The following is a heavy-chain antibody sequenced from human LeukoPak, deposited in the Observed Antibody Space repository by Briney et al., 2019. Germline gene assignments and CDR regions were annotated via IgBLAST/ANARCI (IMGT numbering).Heavy chain of an antibody. CDR3: ARDVGATGFYFDY. CDR2: IWYDGSNK. J-gene: IGHJ4*02. Sequence: GGSLRLSCAASGFTFSSYGMHWVRQAPGKGLEWVAVIWYDGSNKYYADSVKGRFTISRDNSKNTLYLQMNSLRAEDTAVYYCARDVGATGFYFDYWGQGTLVTVSS. CDR1: GFTFSSYG. D-gene: IGHD1-26*01. V-gene: IGHV3-33*08.